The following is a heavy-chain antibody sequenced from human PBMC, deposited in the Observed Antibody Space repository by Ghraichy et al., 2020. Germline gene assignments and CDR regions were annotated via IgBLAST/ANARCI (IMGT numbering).Heavy chain of an antibody. CDR2: ISSSSSYI. D-gene: IGHD3-10*01. J-gene: IGHJ6*02. Sequence: GGSLRLSCAASGFTFSSYSMNWVRQAPGKGLEWVSSISSSSSYIYYADSVKGRFTISRDNAKNSLYLQMNSLRAEDTAVYYCARDIGGEFGELPIDSYYYYGMDVWGQGTTVTVSS. V-gene: IGHV3-21*01. CDR1: GFTFSSYS. CDR3: ARDIGGEFGELPIDSYYYYGMDV.